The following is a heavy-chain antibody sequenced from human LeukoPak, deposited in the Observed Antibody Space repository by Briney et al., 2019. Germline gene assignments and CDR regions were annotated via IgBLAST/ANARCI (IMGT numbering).Heavy chain of an antibody. CDR2: INQDGSEE. Sequence: AGSLRLSCAASGFTFTNYWIGCDRQAPRKGLEWVAHINQDGSEEHYMDSVKARFIISRDNAKNSLSLQMDSLRAEDTAVYYCVRDGGVSGYDLLDYWGQGTLVTVSS. J-gene: IGHJ4*02. CDR3: VRDGGVSGYDLLDY. CDR1: GFTFTNYW. D-gene: IGHD5-12*01. V-gene: IGHV3-7*01.